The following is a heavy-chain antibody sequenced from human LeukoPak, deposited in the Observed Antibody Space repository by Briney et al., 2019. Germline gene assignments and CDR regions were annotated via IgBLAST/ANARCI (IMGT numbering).Heavy chain of an antibody. J-gene: IGHJ4*02. D-gene: IGHD3-22*01. CDR1: GGSFSGYY. Sequence: SETLSLTCAVYGGSFSGYYWSWIRQLPGKGLEWIGEINHSGSTNYNPSLKSRVTISVDTSKNQFSLKLSSVTAADTAVYYCARALKRSGYDYWGQGTLVTVSS. V-gene: IGHV4-34*01. CDR3: ARALKRSGYDY. CDR2: INHSGST.